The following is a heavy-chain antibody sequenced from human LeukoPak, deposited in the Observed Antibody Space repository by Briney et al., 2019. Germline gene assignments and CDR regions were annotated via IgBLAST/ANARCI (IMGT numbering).Heavy chain of an antibody. V-gene: IGHV1-18*01. Sequence: ASVTVSRKPSGYTFTSYGISLVRQAPGHRLEWMGWISAYNGNTNYAQKLQRRVTMTRDTSTSTVYMELSSLRSEDTAVYYCAREQPCVSCSRAYRLNWFDPWGQGTLVTVSS. D-gene: IGHD2-2*01. CDR3: AREQPCVSCSRAYRLNWFDP. J-gene: IGHJ5*02. CDR2: ISAYNGNT. CDR1: GYTFTSYG.